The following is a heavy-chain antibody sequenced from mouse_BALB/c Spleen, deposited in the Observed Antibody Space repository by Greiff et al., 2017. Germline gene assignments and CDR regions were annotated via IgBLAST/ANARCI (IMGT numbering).Heavy chain of an antibody. J-gene: IGHJ2*01. CDR3: ARRATVVARGYYFDY. Sequence: VQVVESGAELVRPGVSVKISCKGSGYTFTDYAMHWVKQSHAKSLEWIGVISTYYGDASYNQKFKGKATMTVDKSSSTAYMELARLTSEDSAIYYCARRATVVARGYYFDYWGQGTTLTVSS. CDR2: ISTYYGDA. CDR1: GYTFTDYA. V-gene: IGHV1S137*01. D-gene: IGHD1-1*01.